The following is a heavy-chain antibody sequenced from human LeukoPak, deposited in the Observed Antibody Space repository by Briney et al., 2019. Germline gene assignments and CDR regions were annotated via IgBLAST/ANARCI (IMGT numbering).Heavy chain of an antibody. V-gene: IGHV3-33*01. CDR1: GFTFGSYG. D-gene: IGHD6-25*01. CDR2: IWHDGSNK. CDR3: ARDQRGAWFDP. J-gene: IGHJ5*02. Sequence: PGRSLRLSRAASGFTFGSYGMHWVRQAPGKGLEWVAVIWHDGSNKIYADSVKGRFTISRDNSKNTLYLHLNSLRGEDTAVYYCARDQRGAWFDPWGQGTLVTVSS.